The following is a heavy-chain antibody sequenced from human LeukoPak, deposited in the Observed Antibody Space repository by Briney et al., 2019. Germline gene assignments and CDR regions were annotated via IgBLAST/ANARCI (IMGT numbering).Heavy chain of an antibody. CDR2: INHSGST. CDR1: GGSFSGYY. D-gene: IGHD5-24*01. J-gene: IGHJ4*02. Sequence: PSETLSLTCAVYGGSFSGYYWGWIRQPPGKGLEWIGEINHSGSTNYNPSLKSRVTISVDTSKNQFSLKLSSVTAADTAVYYCARRWLHRKGFDYWGQGTLVAVSS. CDR3: ARRWLHRKGFDY. V-gene: IGHV4-34*01.